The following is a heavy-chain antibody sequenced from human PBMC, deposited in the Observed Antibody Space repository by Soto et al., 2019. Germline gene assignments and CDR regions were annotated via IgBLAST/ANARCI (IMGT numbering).Heavy chain of an antibody. D-gene: IGHD4-17*01. CDR3: AKDYGGKDGDY. CDR2: IIPILGIA. V-gene: IGHV1-69*08. CDR1: GGTFSSYT. J-gene: IGHJ4*02. Sequence: QVQLVQSGAEVKKPGSSVKVSCKASGGTFSSYTISWVRQAPGQGLEWMGRIIPILGIANYAQKFQGRVTFTADKSTSTAYMELSSLRSEDTAVYYCAKDYGGKDGDYWGQGTLVTVSS.